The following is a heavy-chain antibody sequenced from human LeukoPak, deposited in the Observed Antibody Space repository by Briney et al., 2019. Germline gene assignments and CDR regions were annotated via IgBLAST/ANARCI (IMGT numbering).Heavy chain of an antibody. CDR2: ISSSGSTK. CDR1: GFTFSNYE. D-gene: IGHD1-26*01. V-gene: IGHV3-48*03. CDR3: ARDREYSGSYYGAFDI. Sequence: GGSLRLSCVASGFTFSNYEMNWVRQAPGKGLEWVSYISSSGSTKHYTDSVKGRFTISRDNAKNSLYLQMNSLRAEDTAVYYCARDREYSGSYYGAFDIWGQGTMVTVSS. J-gene: IGHJ3*02.